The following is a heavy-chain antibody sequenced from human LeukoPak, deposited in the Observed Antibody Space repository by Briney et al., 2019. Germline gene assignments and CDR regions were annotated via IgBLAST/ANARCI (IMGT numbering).Heavy chain of an antibody. CDR3: TGNFDY. Sequence: GRSLRLSCAASGFTFSSYGMHWVRQAPGKGLEWVAVISYDGSNKYYTDSVKGRFTISRDNSKNILYLQINSLRPEDTAVYYCTGNFDYWGQGTLVTVSS. CDR1: GFTFSSYG. V-gene: IGHV3-30*03. J-gene: IGHJ4*02. CDR2: ISYDGSNK.